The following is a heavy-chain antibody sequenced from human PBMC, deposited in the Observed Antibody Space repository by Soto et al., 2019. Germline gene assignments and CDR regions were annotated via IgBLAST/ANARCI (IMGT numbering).Heavy chain of an antibody. CDR2: ISWDGGST. J-gene: IGHJ6*02. CDR3: AKSSSGSRPYGMDV. Sequence: EVQLVESGGVVVQPGGSLRLSCAASGFTFDDYAMHWVRQAPGKGLEWVSLISWDGGSTYYADSVKGRFTISRDNSKNSLYLQMNSLRAEETALYYCAKSSSGSRPYGMDVWGHGTTVTVSS. CDR1: GFTFDDYA. D-gene: IGHD3-22*01. V-gene: IGHV3-43D*04.